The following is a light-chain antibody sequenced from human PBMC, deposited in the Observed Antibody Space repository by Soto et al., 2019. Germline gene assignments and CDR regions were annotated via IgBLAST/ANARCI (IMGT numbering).Light chain of an antibody. CDR2: AAS. Sequence: DIQMTQSPSSLSASVGDGVTITCRASQSISSFLNWYQQKPGKAPKLLIHAASSLQSGVPSRFSGSGSGTDLTITISRLEPEDFEVYYCQQYGSSPWTFGQGTKVDIK. J-gene: IGKJ1*01. CDR1: QSISSF. V-gene: IGKV1-39*01. CDR3: QQYGSSPWT.